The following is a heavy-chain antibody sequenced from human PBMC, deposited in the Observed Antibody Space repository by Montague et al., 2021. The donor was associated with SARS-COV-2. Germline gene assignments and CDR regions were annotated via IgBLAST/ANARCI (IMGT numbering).Heavy chain of an antibody. D-gene: IGHD3-10*01. V-gene: IGHV3-30*18. J-gene: IGHJ6*02. CDR3: AKNRAIFWFGEGRESMDA. Sequence: SLRLSCAASGFSFSNFGMHWVRQAPGKGLEWLAVISYDVSVKYXXXFXXXRFXISKDNSKYTVYLQLNSLRPEATAVYFCAKNRAIFWFGEGRESMDAWGQGTTVIVS. CDR2: ISYDVSVK. CDR1: GFSFSNFG.